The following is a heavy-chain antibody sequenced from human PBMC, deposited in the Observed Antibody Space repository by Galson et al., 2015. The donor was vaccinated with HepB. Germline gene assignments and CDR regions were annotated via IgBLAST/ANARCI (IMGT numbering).Heavy chain of an antibody. CDR3: ARNLRIKTHHYYSYAMDV. J-gene: IGHJ6*02. Sequence: SLRLSCAASGFIFSDNYMSWIRQAPGEGLEWVSYISSSATTIYYADSVKGRFTVSRDNAKNSLYLQMNSLRGEDTAIYYCARNLRIKTHHYYSYAMDVWGQGTTVTVSS. CDR1: GFIFSDNY. D-gene: IGHD3-10*01. CDR2: ISSSATTI. V-gene: IGHV3-11*01.